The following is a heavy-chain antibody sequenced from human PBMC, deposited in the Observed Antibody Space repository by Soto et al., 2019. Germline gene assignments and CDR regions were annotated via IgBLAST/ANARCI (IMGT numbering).Heavy chain of an antibody. CDR2: IIPILGIA. D-gene: IGHD1-26*01. Sequence: QVQLVQSGAEVKKPGSSVKVSCKASGGTFSNYTISWVRQAPGQGLEWMGRIIPILGIATYAQRFQGRVTITTDTSTSTAYVELSSLRSEDTAVYYCSRVSGVGATFQDYWGQGTLVTVSS. CDR1: GGTFSNYT. V-gene: IGHV1-69*02. CDR3: SRVSGVGATFQDY. J-gene: IGHJ4*02.